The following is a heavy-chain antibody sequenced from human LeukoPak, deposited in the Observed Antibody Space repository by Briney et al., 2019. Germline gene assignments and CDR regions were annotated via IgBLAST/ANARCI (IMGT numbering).Heavy chain of an antibody. V-gene: IGHV3-43*02. D-gene: IGHD5-18*01. CDR1: GFTFDDYS. Sequence: GGSLRLSCVASGFTFDDYSMHWGRQAPGKGLEWVSLISGDGGSTYYADSVKGRFTISRDNSKNSLYLQMNSLRTEDTGLYYCAKDQPERGYSYGEIDYWGQGTLVTVSS. CDR3: AKDQPERGYSYGEIDY. J-gene: IGHJ4*02. CDR2: ISGDGGST.